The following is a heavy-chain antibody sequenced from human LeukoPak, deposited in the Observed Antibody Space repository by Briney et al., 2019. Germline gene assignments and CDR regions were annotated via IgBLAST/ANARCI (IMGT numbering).Heavy chain of an antibody. D-gene: IGHD6-19*01. V-gene: IGHV4-39*01. J-gene: IGHJ4*02. Sequence: SETLSLTCTVSGGSISSSSYYWGWIRQPPGKGLEWIGSIYYSGSTYHNPSLKSRVTISVDTSKNQFSLKLSSVTAADTAVYYCARQYSSGWLWGQGTLVTVSP. CDR3: ARQYSSGWL. CDR2: IYYSGST. CDR1: GGSISSSSYY.